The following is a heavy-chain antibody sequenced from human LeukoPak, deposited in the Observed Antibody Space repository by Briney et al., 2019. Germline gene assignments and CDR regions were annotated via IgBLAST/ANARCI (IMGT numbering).Heavy chain of an antibody. V-gene: IGHV7-4-1*02. CDR1: GYTFISYA. J-gene: IGHJ4*02. Sequence: ASVKVSCKASGYTFISYAMNWVRQAPGQGLEWMGWINTETGNPTYAQGFTGQFVFSVDTSVNTAYLQISSLRTEDTAVYYCARGGYYGGPGTYGFFDYWGQGSLVTVSS. CDR2: INTETGNP. CDR3: ARGGYYGGPGTYGFFDY. D-gene: IGHD3-10*01.